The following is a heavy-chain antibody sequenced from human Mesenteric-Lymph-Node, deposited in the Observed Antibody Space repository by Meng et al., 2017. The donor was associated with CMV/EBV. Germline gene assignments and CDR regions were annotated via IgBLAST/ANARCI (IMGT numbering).Heavy chain of an antibody. CDR2: IAFDGSNK. V-gene: IGHV3-30*04. Sequence: GESLKISCAASGFSFNDYAIHWVRQAPGKGLEWVAFIAFDGSNKIYADSVRGRFTISRDNSKNTLYLQMNSLRAEDTAVYYCARGYTPVVVIATPGGYWGQGTLVTVSS. CDR1: GFSFNDYA. D-gene: IGHD2-21*01. CDR3: ARGYTPVVVIATPGGY. J-gene: IGHJ4*02.